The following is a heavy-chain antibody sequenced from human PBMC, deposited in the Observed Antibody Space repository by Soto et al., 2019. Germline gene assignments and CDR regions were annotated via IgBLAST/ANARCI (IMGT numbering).Heavy chain of an antibody. CDR2: IYHSGST. CDR1: GGSISSGPYS. J-gene: IGHJ5*02. D-gene: IGHD2-2*01. Sequence: SETLSLTCTVSGGSISSGPYSWGWIRQPPGEGLEWIGYIYHSGSTYYNPSLKSRVTISVDRSKNQFSLKLSSVTAADTAVYYCARVPDRWGQGTLVTVSS. CDR3: ARVPDR. V-gene: IGHV4-30-2*01.